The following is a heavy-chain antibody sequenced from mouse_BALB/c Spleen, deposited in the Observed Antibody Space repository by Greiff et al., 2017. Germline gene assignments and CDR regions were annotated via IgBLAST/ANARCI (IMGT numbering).Heavy chain of an antibody. CDR2: IRNKANGYTT. Sequence: EVQLQESGGGLVQPGGSLRLSCATSGFTFTDYYMSWVRQPPGKALEWLGFIRNKANGYTTEYSASVKGRFTISRDNSQSILYLQMNTLRAEDSATYYCARDYYDGYYGFAYWGQGTLVTVSA. CDR3: ARDYYDGYYGFAY. J-gene: IGHJ3*01. CDR1: GFTFTDYY. D-gene: IGHD2-3*01. V-gene: IGHV7-3*02.